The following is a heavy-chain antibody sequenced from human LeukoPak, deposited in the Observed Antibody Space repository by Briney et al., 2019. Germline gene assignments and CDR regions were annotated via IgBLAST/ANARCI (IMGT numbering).Heavy chain of an antibody. J-gene: IGHJ4*02. CDR2: ISYDGSNK. CDR3: AKILPDTVTADY. D-gene: IGHD4-11*01. V-gene: IGHV3-30*18. Sequence: GGSLRLSCAASGFTFSSYGMYWVRQAPGKGLEWVAVISYDGSNKYYADSVKGRFTISRDNSKNTLYLQMNSLRAEDTTVYYCAKILPDTVTADYWGQGTLVTVSS. CDR1: GFTFSSYG.